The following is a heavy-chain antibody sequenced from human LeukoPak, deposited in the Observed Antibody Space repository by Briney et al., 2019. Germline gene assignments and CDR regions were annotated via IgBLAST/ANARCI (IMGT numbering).Heavy chain of an antibody. CDR3: TRGLDRYTYGLDDAFDI. CDR1: GFTFGDYV. Sequence: GGSLRLSCTASGFTFGDYVMSWFRQAPGKGLEWVGFIRSKAYGGTTEYAASVKGRFTISRDDSKSIAYLQMNSLKTEDTAVYYCTRGLDRYTYGLDDAFDIWGQGTMVTVSS. J-gene: IGHJ3*02. D-gene: IGHD5-18*01. V-gene: IGHV3-49*03. CDR2: IRSKAYGGTT.